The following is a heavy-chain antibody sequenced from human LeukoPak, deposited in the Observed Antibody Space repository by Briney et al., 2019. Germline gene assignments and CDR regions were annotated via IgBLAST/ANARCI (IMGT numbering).Heavy chain of an antibody. CDR2: IYYSGST. CDR1: GASISHYS. CDR3: ARDRGSTAIDY. V-gene: IGHV4-30-4*08. J-gene: IGHJ4*02. Sequence: SETLSLTCAVSGASISHYSWSWIRQPPGKGLEWIGYIYYSGSTYYNPSLKSRVTISVDTSKNQFSLKLSSVTAADTAVYYCARDRGSTAIDYWGQGTLVTVSS. D-gene: IGHD3-10*01.